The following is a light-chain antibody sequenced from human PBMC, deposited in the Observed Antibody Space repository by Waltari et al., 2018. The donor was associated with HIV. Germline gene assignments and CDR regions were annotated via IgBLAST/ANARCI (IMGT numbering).Light chain of an antibody. CDR2: ENS. CDR3: QVWDSSSDQMV. V-gene: IGLV3-21*02. J-gene: IGLJ2*01. Sequence: SSALTQASSVLLAPGQTFTVICVGNNIWSKSVAWYQQWPGQAPGLGVYENSDRSSGIPERFSGSNSGNTATLTISRVAAGDEADYYCQVWDSSSDQMVFGGGTKLTVL. CDR1: NIWSKS.